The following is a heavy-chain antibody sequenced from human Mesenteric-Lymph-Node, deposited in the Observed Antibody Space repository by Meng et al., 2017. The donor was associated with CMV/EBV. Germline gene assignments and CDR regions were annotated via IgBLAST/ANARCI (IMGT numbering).Heavy chain of an antibody. CDR2: IYYSGRT. D-gene: IGHD2-8*02. V-gene: IGHV4-39*07. CDR3: ARVLNYYYYGMDV. J-gene: IGHJ6*02. Sequence: SETLSLTCTVSGASISSTNYYWGWIRQPPGKGLEWIGSIYYSGRTDYSPSLKSRVTISVDTSKNQFSLKLSSVTAADTAVYYCARVLNYYYYGMDVWGQGTTVTVSS. CDR1: GASISSTNYY.